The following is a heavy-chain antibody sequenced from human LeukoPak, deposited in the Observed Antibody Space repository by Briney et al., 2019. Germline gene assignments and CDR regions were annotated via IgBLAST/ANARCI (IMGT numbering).Heavy chain of an antibody. V-gene: IGHV3-72*01. J-gene: IGHJ4*02. Sequence: GGSLRLSCAASGFKFSDHYIDWVRQAPGKGLEWVGRSRNKASRYTTEYAASVKGRFTISRDDSKNSLYLQMNSLKTEDTAVYYCAGSVSGTWPYWGQGTLVTVSS. CDR2: SRNKASRYTT. CDR3: AGSVSGTWPY. D-gene: IGHD2-15*01. CDR1: GFKFSDHY.